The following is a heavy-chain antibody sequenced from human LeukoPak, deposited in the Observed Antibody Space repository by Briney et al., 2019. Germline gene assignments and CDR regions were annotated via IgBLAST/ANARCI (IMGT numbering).Heavy chain of an antibody. J-gene: IGHJ4*02. D-gene: IGHD2-21*02. V-gene: IGHV3-7*01. Sequence: GGSLRLSCAASGFTFSSFWMSWVRQAPGKGREWVAYIKQDGSEKYYVDSVKGRFTISRDNAKNSLYLQMNSLRAEDTAVYYCAREIVVVVTAHLFDYWGQGTLVTVSS. CDR2: IKQDGSEK. CDR3: AREIVVVVTAHLFDY. CDR1: GFTFSSFW.